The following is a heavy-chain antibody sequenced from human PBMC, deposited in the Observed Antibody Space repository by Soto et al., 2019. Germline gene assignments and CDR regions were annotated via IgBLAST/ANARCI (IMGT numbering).Heavy chain of an antibody. CDR2: INHSGST. CDR3: ARKRYEGYDFWSGYQGPYYMDV. D-gene: IGHD3-3*01. Sequence: SETLSLTCAVYGGSFSGYYWSWIRQPPGKGLEWIGEINHSGSTTYNPSLKSRVTISVDTSKNQFSLKLSSVTAADTAVYYCARKRYEGYDFWSGYQGPYYMDVWGKGTTVTVSS. J-gene: IGHJ6*03. CDR1: GGSFSGYY. V-gene: IGHV4-34*01.